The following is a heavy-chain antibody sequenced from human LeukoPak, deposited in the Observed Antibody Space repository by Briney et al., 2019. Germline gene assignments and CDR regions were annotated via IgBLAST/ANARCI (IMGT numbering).Heavy chain of an antibody. J-gene: IGHJ4*02. V-gene: IGHV4-34*01. D-gene: IGHD3-16*02. CDR3: ARVPTSYDYVWGNYRYSYYFDY. CDR1: GGSFSGYY. CDR2: INHSGST. Sequence: SETLSLTCAVYGGSFSGYYWSWIRQPPGKGLEWIGEINHSGSTNYNPSLKSRVTISVDTSKNQFSLKLSSVTAADTAVYYCARVPTSYDYVWGNYRYSYYFDYWGQGTLVTVSS.